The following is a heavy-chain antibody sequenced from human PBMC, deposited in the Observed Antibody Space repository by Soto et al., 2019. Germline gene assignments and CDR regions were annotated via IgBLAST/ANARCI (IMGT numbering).Heavy chain of an antibody. CDR2: ITGTGGDT. CDR1: GFPLSTYG. CDR3: ARIRGYWYGLDV. Sequence: EVQLLESGGGLVQPGGSLRLSCAASGFPLSTYGMSWGRQAPGKGLEWVSSITGTGGDTYYADSVKGRFTSSRDNSNNMLYLQMNSLRVEDTAVYYCARIRGYWYGLDVWGQGTTITVSS. J-gene: IGHJ6*02. V-gene: IGHV3-23*01.